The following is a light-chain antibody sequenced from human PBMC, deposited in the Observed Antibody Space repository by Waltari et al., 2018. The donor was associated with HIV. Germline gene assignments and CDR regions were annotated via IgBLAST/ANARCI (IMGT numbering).Light chain of an antibody. V-gene: IGKV4-1*01. J-gene: IGKJ4*01. Sequence: ENVMTQSPDSLAVSLGERATINCKSSQSVLYNSNNKNYLSWYQQKPGQSPKLLIDWASTRESGVSDRFSGSGSGTDFTLTISSVQAEDVAIYYCHQYYSIPFTFGGGTKVEIK. CDR2: WAS. CDR1: QSVLYNSNNKNY. CDR3: HQYYSIPFT.